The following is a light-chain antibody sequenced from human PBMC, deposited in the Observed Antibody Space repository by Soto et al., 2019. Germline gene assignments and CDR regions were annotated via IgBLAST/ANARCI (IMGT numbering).Light chain of an antibody. CDR2: DVN. CDR3: CSYTSSTSLR. Sequence: QSVLTQPASVSGSPGQSITISCTGTSSDIGGYKFVSWYQQHPGKVPKLLIYDVNTRPSGVSDRFSGSKSGNTASLTISGLQAEDEAEYYCCSYTSSTSLRFGGGTKLTVL. J-gene: IGLJ2*01. CDR1: SSDIGGYKF. V-gene: IGLV2-14*03.